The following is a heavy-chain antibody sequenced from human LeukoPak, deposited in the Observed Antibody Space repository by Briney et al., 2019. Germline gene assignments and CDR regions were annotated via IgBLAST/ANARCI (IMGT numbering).Heavy chain of an antibody. J-gene: IGHJ3*02. D-gene: IGHD3-3*01. CDR2: IKQDGSEE. CDR3: ARATTIFGVVSAFDI. Sequence: GGSLRLSCAASGFTFSSYWMSWVRQAPGKGLEWVANIKQDGSEESYVDSVKGRFTISRDNAKNSLDLQMNSLRAEDTAVYYCARATTIFGVVSAFDIWGQGTMVTVSS. CDR1: GFTFSSYW. V-gene: IGHV3-7*01.